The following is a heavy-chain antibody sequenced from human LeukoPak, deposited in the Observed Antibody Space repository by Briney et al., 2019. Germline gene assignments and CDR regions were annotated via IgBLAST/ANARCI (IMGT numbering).Heavy chain of an antibody. J-gene: IGHJ4*02. V-gene: IGHV3-7*03. CDR3: GTVYGPFDY. Sequence: PGGSLRLSCAASGFTFSSYWMSWVRQAPGKGLEWVANIKQDGSEKYYVDSVKGRFTISRDNSKNTLYLQMNSLRAEDTAVYYCGTVYGPFDYWGQGTLVTVSS. CDR1: GFTFSSYW. D-gene: IGHD5/OR15-5a*01. CDR2: IKQDGSEK.